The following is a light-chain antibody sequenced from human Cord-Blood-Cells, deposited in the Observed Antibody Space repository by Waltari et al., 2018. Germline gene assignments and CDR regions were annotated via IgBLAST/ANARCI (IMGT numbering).Light chain of an antibody. CDR2: QDS. J-gene: IGLJ1*01. V-gene: IGLV3-1*01. CDR1: KLGDKY. CDR3: QAWDSSTWV. Sequence: SYELTQPPSVSVSPGQTASITCSGDKLGDKYACWYQQKPGQSPVLVIYQDSKRPSGIPGRFAGSNSENTATLTISGTQAMDEADYYCQAWDSSTWVFGTGTKVTVL.